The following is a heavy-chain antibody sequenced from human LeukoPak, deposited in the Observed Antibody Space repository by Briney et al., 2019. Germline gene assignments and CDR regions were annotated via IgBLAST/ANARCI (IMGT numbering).Heavy chain of an antibody. Sequence: PSETLSLTCAVYGGSFSGYYWSWIRQPPGKGLEWIGYIYYSGSTYYNPSLMSRVNLSVDTSKSQFSLKVTSVTAADTAVYYCASTRIASAGAPAYYFDYWGQEALVTVSS. CDR3: ASTRIASAGAPAYYFDY. CDR1: GGSFSGYY. D-gene: IGHD6-13*01. CDR2: IYYSGST. V-gene: IGHV4-34*09. J-gene: IGHJ4*02.